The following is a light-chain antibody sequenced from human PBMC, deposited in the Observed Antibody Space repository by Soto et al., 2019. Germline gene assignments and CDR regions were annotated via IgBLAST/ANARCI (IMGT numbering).Light chain of an antibody. CDR3: AAWDDSLNGPNWV. CDR1: SSNIGSNT. CDR2: SND. Sequence: QSVLTQLPSASETPGQRVTISGSGSSSNIGSNTVNWYQQLPGTAPKLLIYSNDQRPSGVADRFSGSKSGTSASLAISGLQSEDEAEYYCAAWDDSLNGPNWVFGGGTKLTVL. J-gene: IGLJ3*02. V-gene: IGLV1-44*01.